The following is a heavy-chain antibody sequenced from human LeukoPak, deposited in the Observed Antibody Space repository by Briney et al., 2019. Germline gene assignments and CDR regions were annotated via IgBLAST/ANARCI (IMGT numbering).Heavy chain of an antibody. CDR2: ISGTGGTT. CDR1: GFTFNNYS. V-gene: IGHV3-23*01. Sequence: GGSLRHSCAASGFTFNNYSMSWVRQAPGKGLEWVSTISGTGGTTYYADSVKGRFTISRDNSKNTLFLQFNSLRADDTAVYYCAKGRGTTVSAAANYWGQGTLVTVSS. D-gene: IGHD4-17*01. J-gene: IGHJ4*02. CDR3: AKGRGTTVSAAANY.